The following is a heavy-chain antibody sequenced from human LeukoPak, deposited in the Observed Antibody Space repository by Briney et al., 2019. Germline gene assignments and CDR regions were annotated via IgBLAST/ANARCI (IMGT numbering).Heavy chain of an antibody. J-gene: IGHJ4*02. Sequence: SETLSLTCTVSGGSISSSSYYWRWLRQPAGRGVEGIGRIYSSGSTNYNPSLKRRVTISVNTSKNQFSLKLSSVTAAATAVYYCARETHWGSGYWGQGTLVTVSS. CDR1: GGSISSSSYY. CDR3: ARETHWGSGY. D-gene: IGHD7-27*01. CDR2: IYSSGST. V-gene: IGHV4-61*02.